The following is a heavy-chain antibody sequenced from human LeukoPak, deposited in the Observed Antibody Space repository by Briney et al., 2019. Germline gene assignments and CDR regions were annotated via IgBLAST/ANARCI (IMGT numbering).Heavy chain of an antibody. V-gene: IGHV3-7*04. J-gene: IGHJ6*02. CDR1: GYPFVNNW. CDR2: IKHDGRDT. CDR3: AGDRYCANSICHIGGGLDV. Sequence: GGSLRLSCAASGYPFVNNWMTWVRHAPGQGLEWVGTIKHDGRDTYYADYVKGRFSISRDNARDAMYLQMNLLRAEDAAVYYGAGDRYCANSICHIGGGLDVWGPRTTVTVSS. D-gene: IGHD2-8*01.